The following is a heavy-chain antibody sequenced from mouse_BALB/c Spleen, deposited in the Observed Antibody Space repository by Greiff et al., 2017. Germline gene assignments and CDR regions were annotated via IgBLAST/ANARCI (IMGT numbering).Heavy chain of an antibody. J-gene: IGHJ2*01. Sequence: VQLQQSGAELVRPGASVTLSCKASGYTFTDYEMHWVKQTPVHGLEWIGAIDPETGGTAYNQKFKGKATLTADKSSSTAYMELRSLTSEDSAVYYCTRYPYDYGEYVEDWGQGTTLTVSS. CDR1: GYTFTDYE. CDR3: TRYPYDYGEYVED. V-gene: IGHV1-15*01. D-gene: IGHD2-4*01. CDR2: IDPETGGT.